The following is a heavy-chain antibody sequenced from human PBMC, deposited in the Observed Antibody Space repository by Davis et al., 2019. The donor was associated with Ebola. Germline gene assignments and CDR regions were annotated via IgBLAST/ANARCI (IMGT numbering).Heavy chain of an antibody. J-gene: IGHJ4*02. Sequence: PGGSLRLSCAASGFTFSSYSMNWVRQAPGKGLEWVANIKHDGSDKFYVDSVKGRFTISRDNAKNSLYLQMNSLRAEDTAVYYCAKEGTRSSSWSGYWGQGTLVTVSS. V-gene: IGHV3-7*03. CDR1: GFTFSSYS. CDR2: IKHDGSDK. D-gene: IGHD6-13*01. CDR3: AKEGTRSSSWSGY.